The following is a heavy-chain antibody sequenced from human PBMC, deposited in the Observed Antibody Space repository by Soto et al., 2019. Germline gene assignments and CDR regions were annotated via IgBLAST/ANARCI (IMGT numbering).Heavy chain of an antibody. CDR3: TIGSWAGEVFDI. CDR1: GGTFSTYS. D-gene: IGHD2-21*01. Sequence: QVQLVQSGAEVKKPGSSVKVSCKDSGGTFSTYSMFWVRQAPGQGLEWMGRIIPMLGVRNYAQRFQDRVTIIADKTTATAHMALSSLRSEDTDLYYCTIGSWAGEVFDIWGQGTMVTVSS. J-gene: IGHJ3*02. CDR2: IIPMLGVR. V-gene: IGHV1-69*02.